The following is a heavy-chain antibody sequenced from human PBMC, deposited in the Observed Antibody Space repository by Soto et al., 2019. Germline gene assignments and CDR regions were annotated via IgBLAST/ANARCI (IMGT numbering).Heavy chain of an antibody. CDR3: ARETKENSTSWFALDY. Sequence: EVQLLESGGGLVQPGGSLRLSCAASGFTFSNYWLHWVRQAPGKGLVWVSRTNSDMSSTTYGDSVQGRFTISRDNARNTLYPQMNRLKAEDTAVYFCARETKENSTSWFALDYWGQGIVVTVSS. CDR1: GFTFSNYW. D-gene: IGHD6-6*01. V-gene: IGHV3-74*01. CDR2: TNSDMSST. J-gene: IGHJ4*02.